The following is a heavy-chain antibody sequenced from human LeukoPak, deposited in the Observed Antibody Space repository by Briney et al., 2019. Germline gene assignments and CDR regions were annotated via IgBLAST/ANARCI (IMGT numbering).Heavy chain of an antibody. V-gene: IGHV1-8*03. Sequence: ASVTVSFKASGYTFTSYDINWVRQATGQGLEWMGWMNPNSGNTGYAQKFQGRVTITRNTSISTAYMELSSLRPEDTAVYYCARGRLTRRGSPHRRFDPWGQGTLVSVSS. CDR1: GYTFTSYD. CDR2: MNPNSGNT. CDR3: ARGRLTRRGSPHRRFDP. D-gene: IGHD1-26*01. J-gene: IGHJ5*02.